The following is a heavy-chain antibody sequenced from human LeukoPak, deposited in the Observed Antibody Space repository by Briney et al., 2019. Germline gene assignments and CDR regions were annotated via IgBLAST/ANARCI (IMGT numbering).Heavy chain of an antibody. CDR3: ARDGYYDSSGYYYEGAFDI. CDR1: GGSISSGSYY. J-gene: IGHJ3*02. Sequence: SETLSLTCTVSGGSISSGSYYWSWIRQPAGKGLEWIGRIYTSGSTNYNPSLKSRVTISVDTSKNQFSLKLSSVTAADTAVYYCARDGYYDSSGYYYEGAFDIWGQGTMVTVSS. V-gene: IGHV4-61*02. D-gene: IGHD3-22*01. CDR2: IYTSGST.